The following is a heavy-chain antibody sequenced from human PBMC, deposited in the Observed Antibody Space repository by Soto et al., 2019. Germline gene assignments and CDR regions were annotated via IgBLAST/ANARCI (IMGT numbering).Heavy chain of an antibody. J-gene: IGHJ4*02. CDR2: ISGSGSTI. V-gene: IGHV3-48*03. CDR1: GFTFSNYE. D-gene: IGHD3-10*01. Sequence: EVQLVESGGGLVQPGGSLRLSCAAYGFTFSNYEMNWVRQATGTGLEWVSYISGSGSTIYYADSVKGRFTISRDNAKKSLYLQMNSLRAEDTAVYYCARDFYYGSGRFYYWGQGTLVTVSS. CDR3: ARDFYYGSGRFYY.